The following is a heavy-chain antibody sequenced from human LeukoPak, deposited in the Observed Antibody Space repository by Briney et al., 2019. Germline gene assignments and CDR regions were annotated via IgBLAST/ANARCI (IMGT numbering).Heavy chain of an antibody. CDR2: FDPEDGET. CDR1: GYTLTELS. J-gene: IGHJ4*02. D-gene: IGHD1-26*01. V-gene: IGHV1-24*01. Sequence: ASVKVSCKVSGYTLTELSMHWVRQAPGKGLEWMGGFDPEDGETIYAQKFQGRVTMTEDTSTDTAYMELNSLRSEDTAVYYCARASGRGSYSSYFDYWGQGTLVTVSS. CDR3: ARASGRGSYSSYFDY.